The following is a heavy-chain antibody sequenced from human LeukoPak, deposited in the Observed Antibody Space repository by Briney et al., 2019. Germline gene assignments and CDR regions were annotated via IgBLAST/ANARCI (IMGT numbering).Heavy chain of an antibody. D-gene: IGHD6-13*01. CDR3: ARAGSSWNWFVL. Sequence: SETLSLTCTVSGGSISGYYWSWIRQPAGKGLEWIGRIYSSGSTNYNPSLKSRVTMSVDTSKNQLSLKVSSVTAADTAVYYCARAGSSWNWFVLWGQGPRVSVFS. CDR2: IYSSGST. V-gene: IGHV4-4*07. J-gene: IGHJ5*02. CDR1: GGSISGYY.